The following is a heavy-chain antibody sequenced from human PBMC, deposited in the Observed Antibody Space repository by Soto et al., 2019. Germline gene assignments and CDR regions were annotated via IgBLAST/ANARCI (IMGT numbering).Heavy chain of an antibody. D-gene: IGHD3-10*01. J-gene: IGHJ5*02. Sequence: KPSETLSLTCTVSGGSISSGGYYWSWIRQHPGKGLEWIGYIYYSGSTYYNPSLKSRVTISVDTSKNQFSLKLSSVTAADTAVYYCARGAPLPYYYGSGTYLPNWFDPWGQGTLVTVSS. V-gene: IGHV4-31*03. CDR3: ARGAPLPYYYGSGTYLPNWFDP. CDR1: GGSISSGGYY. CDR2: IYYSGST.